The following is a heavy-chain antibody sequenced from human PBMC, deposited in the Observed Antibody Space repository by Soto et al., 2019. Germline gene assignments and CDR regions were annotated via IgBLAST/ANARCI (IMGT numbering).Heavy chain of an antibody. V-gene: IGHV1-2*04. J-gene: IGHJ4*02. Sequence: ASVKVSCKASGYTFTGYYMHWVRQAPGQGLEWMGWINPNSGGTNYAQKFQGWVTMTRDTSISTAYMELSRLRSDDTAVYYCARDPSGYSTGTFDYWGQGTLVTVSS. D-gene: IGHD6-25*01. CDR3: ARDPSGYSTGTFDY. CDR1: GYTFTGYY. CDR2: INPNSGGT.